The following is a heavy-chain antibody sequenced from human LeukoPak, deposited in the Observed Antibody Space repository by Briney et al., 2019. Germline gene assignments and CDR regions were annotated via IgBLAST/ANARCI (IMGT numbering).Heavy chain of an antibody. CDR1: GDSINSLGL. CDR3: AGLVGRYSSGLYYYYFDY. Sequence: SGTLSLTCTVSGDSINSLGLWSWVRQPPGKGLEWIGEMYLSGTTHSNPSVKSRVTISIDKSKNQFFLNLSSVTAADTAVYYCAGLVGRYSSGLYYYYFDYWGQGTLVTVSS. V-gene: IGHV4-4*02. CDR2: MYLSGTT. J-gene: IGHJ4*02. D-gene: IGHD3-22*01.